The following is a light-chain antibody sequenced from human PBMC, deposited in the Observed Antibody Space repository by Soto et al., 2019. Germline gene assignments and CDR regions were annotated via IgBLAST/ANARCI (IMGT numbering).Light chain of an antibody. CDR3: QQYGSSPLFT. CDR1: QSVNSNY. J-gene: IGKJ3*01. CDR2: GAS. Sequence: EIVLTQSPGTLSLSPGERATLSCRASQSVNSNYLAWYQQTPGQAPRLLIYGASSRATGIPDRFSGSGSGTDVTLTISRLEPADFAVYYCQQYGSSPLFTFGPGTKVDIK. V-gene: IGKV3-20*01.